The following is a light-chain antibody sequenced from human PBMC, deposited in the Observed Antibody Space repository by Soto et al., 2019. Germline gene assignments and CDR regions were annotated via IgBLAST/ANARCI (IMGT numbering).Light chain of an antibody. CDR2: AAS. CDR3: QTYSSVIT. V-gene: IGKV1-27*01. CDR1: QGISSY. Sequence: DIQMTQSPSSLSASVGDRVTITCRASQGISSYLAWYQQKLGKVPKLLISAASTLQSGVPSRFSGSGSGTDFTLTISSLQPEDVATYYCQTYSSVITYGHGTRLEI. J-gene: IGKJ5*01.